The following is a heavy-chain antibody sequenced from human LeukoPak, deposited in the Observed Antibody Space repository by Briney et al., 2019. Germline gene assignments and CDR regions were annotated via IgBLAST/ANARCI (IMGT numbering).Heavy chain of an antibody. CDR2: FSPENGEA. V-gene: IGHV1-24*01. Sequence: ASVTVSCKVSGYTLSEVSMHWVRQPPSKGLEWMGGFSPENGEAVYAQKFQGRVTMTEDTSTDTATMDLSSLRSEDTAVYFCATYLSSSSSLFDYWGQGTLITVSS. CDR1: GYTLSEVS. CDR3: ATYLSSSSSLFDY. J-gene: IGHJ4*02. D-gene: IGHD6-6*01.